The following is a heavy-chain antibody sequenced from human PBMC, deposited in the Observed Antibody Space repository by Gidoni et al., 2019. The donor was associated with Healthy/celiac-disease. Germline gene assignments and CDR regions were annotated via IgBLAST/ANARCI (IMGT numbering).Heavy chain of an antibody. CDR3: ARVGDGYNPDY. CDR2: INHSGST. J-gene: IGHJ4*02. V-gene: IGHV4-34*01. CDR1: GGSFSGYY. D-gene: IGHD5-12*01. Sequence: QVQLQQWGAGLLKPSETLSLPCAVYGGSFSGYYWSWIRQPPGKGLEWIGEINHSGSTNYNPSLKSRVTISVDTSKNQFSLKLSSVTAADTAVYYCARVGDGYNPDYWGQGTLVTVSS.